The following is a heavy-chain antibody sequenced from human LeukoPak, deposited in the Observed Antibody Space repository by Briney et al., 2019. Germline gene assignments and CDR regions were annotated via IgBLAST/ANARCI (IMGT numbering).Heavy chain of an antibody. V-gene: IGHV3-9*01. D-gene: IGHD1-26*01. Sequence: SGGSLRLSCAASGFTFDDYAMHWVRQAPGKGLEWVSGISWNSGSIGYADSVKGRFTISRDNAKNSLYLQMNSLRAEDTALYYCAKAGGSYNWGQGTLVTVSS. CDR3: AKAGGSYN. J-gene: IGHJ4*02. CDR2: ISWNSGSI. CDR1: GFTFDDYA.